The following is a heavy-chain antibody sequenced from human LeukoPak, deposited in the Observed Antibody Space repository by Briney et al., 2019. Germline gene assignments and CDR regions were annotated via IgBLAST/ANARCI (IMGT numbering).Heavy chain of an antibody. Sequence: SETLSLTCTVSGYSISSGYYWGWIRQPPGKGLEWIGSIYHSGSTYYSPSLKSRVTISVDTSKNQFSLKLSSVTAADTAVYYCAMATYYYDSSGYYFDYWGQGTLVTVSS. CDR3: AMATYYYDSSGYYFDY. D-gene: IGHD3-22*01. CDR2: IYHSGST. J-gene: IGHJ4*02. CDR1: GYSISSGYY. V-gene: IGHV4-38-2*02.